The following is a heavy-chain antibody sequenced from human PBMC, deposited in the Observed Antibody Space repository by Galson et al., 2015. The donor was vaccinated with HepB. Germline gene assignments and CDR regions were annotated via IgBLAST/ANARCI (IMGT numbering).Heavy chain of an antibody. V-gene: IGHV3-30*18. J-gene: IGHJ4*02. Sequence: SLRLSCAASGFTFSSYGMHWVRQAPGKGLEWVAVISYDGSNKYYADSVKGRFTISRDNSKNTLYLQMNSLRAEDTAVYYCAKDQWELPTGVLDYWGQGTLVTVSS. CDR2: ISYDGSNK. D-gene: IGHD1-26*01. CDR3: AKDQWELPTGVLDY. CDR1: GFTFSSYG.